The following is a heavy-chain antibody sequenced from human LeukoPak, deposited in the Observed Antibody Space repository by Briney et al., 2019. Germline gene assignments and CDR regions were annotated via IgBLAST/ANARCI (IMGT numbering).Heavy chain of an antibody. D-gene: IGHD2-8*01. CDR2: INHSGSI. J-gene: IGHJ4*02. CDR1: GGSFSGYY. V-gene: IGHV4-34*01. Sequence: SETLSLTCAVYGGSFSGYYWSWIRQPPGKGLEWIGEINHSGSINYNPSLKSRVTISVDTSKNQFSLKLSSVTAADTAVYYCARGRASPVWGVTRGAFDYWGQGTLVTVSS. CDR3: ARGRASPVWGVTRGAFDY.